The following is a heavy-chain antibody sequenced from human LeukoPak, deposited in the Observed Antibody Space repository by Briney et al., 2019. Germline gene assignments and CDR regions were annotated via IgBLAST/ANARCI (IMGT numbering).Heavy chain of an antibody. V-gene: IGHV5-51*01. Sequence: GESLKISCKGSGYSFTSYWIGWVRQMPGKGLEWMGIIYPGDSDTRYSPSFQGQVTISADKSISTAYLQWSSLKASDTAMYYCAMAEPRFTMVRGVYTSANWFDPWGQGTLVTVSS. CDR2: IYPGDSDT. J-gene: IGHJ5*02. D-gene: IGHD3-10*01. CDR1: GYSFTSYW. CDR3: AMAEPRFTMVRGVYTSANWFDP.